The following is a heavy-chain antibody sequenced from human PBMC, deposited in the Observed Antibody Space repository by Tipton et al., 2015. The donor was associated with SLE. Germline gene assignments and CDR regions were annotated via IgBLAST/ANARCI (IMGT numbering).Heavy chain of an antibody. CDR3: ARHEAYSGSSPFDI. CDR1: GGSITGYDEF. J-gene: IGHJ3*02. Sequence: GLVKPSETLSLSCSVSGGSITGYDEFWAWIRQSPGKGLEWFGSIYYTGSIFYNPSLRSRVTISVDTSKNEFSLRMHSVTAADTAVYYCARHEAYSGSSPFDIWGHGTMVTVSS. CDR2: IYYTGSI. D-gene: IGHD1-26*01. V-gene: IGHV4-39*01.